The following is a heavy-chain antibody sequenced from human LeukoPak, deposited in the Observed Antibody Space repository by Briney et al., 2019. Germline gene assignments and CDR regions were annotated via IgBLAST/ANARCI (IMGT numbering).Heavy chain of an antibody. V-gene: IGHV3-23*01. J-gene: IGHJ4*02. Sequence: PGGSLRLSCAASGFTFSSYAMSWVRQAPGKGLEWVSAISGSGGSTYYADSVKGRFTISRDNAKNSLNLQMNSLRAEDTAVYYCARGWFGAHPNYWGQGTLVTVSS. D-gene: IGHD3-10*01. CDR1: GFTFSSYA. CDR2: ISGSGGST. CDR3: ARGWFGAHPNY.